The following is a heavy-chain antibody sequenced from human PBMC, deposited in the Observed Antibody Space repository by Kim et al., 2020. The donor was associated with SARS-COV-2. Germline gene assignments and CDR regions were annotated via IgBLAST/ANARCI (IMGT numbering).Heavy chain of an antibody. CDR3: ARLRRYSSSVTERYYYYYGMDV. Sequence: SETLSLTCAVYGGSFSGYYWSWIRQPPGKGLEWIGEINHSGSTNYNPSLKSRVTISVDTSKNQFSLKLSSVTAADTAVYYCARLRRYSSSVTERYYYYYGMDVWGQGTTVTVSS. CDR1: GGSFSGYY. D-gene: IGHD6-6*01. CDR2: INHSGST. J-gene: IGHJ6*02. V-gene: IGHV4-34*01.